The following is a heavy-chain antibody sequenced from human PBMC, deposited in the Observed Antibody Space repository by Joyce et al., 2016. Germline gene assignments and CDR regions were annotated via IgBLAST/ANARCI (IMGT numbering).Heavy chain of an antibody. Sequence: QVQLVESGGGLVKPGGSLRLSCAASRFTFSDYYMSGIRQAPGKGLEWVSYISSSGSTRFYADSVKGRFTISRDNAKNSLYLQMNSLRAEDTAVYYCARFSFGANWSSRTFDYWGQGTLVTVSS. CDR3: ARFSFGANWSSRTFDY. V-gene: IGHV3-11*01. CDR1: RFTFSDYY. D-gene: IGHD4/OR15-4a*01. CDR2: ISSSGSTR. J-gene: IGHJ4*02.